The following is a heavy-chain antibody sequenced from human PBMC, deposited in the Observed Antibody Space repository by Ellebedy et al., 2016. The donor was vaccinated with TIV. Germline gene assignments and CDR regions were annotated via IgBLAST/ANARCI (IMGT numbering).Heavy chain of an antibody. CDR1: GGSISSSNW. CDR3: ARDQNCTNGVCYTFIWYFDL. Sequence: MPSETLSLTCAVSGGSISSSNWWRWVRQPPGKGLEWIGEIYHSRSTNYNPSLKSRVTISVDKSKNQFSLKLSSVTAADTAVYYCARDQNCTNGVCYTFIWYFDLWGRGTLVTVSS. V-gene: IGHV4-4*02. J-gene: IGHJ2*01. D-gene: IGHD2-8*01. CDR2: IYHSRST.